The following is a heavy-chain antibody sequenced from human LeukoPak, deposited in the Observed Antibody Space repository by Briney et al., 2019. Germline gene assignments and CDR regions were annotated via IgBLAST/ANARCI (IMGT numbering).Heavy chain of an antibody. V-gene: IGHV4-30-2*01. CDR2: IYHSGST. CDR3: ARSHFGVVMQYNWFDP. J-gene: IGHJ5*02. D-gene: IGHD3-3*01. Sequence: PSETLSLTCAVSGGSISSGGYSWSWIRQPPGKGLEWIGYIYHSGSTYYNPSLKSRVTISVDRSKNQFSLKLSSVTAADTAVYYCARSHFGVVMQYNWFDPWGQGTLVTVSS. CDR1: GGSISSGGYS.